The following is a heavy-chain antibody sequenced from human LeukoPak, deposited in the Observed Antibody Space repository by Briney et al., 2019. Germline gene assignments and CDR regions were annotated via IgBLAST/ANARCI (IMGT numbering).Heavy chain of an antibody. V-gene: IGHV4-39*01. J-gene: IGHJ6*03. CDR2: IYYSGST. CDR3: ASGSYYYMDV. Sequence: SETLSLTCIVSGGSISSSSYYWGWIRQPPGKGLEWIGSIYYSGSTYYNPSLKSRVTISVDTSKNQFSLKLSSVTAADTAVYYCASGSYYYMDVWGKGTTVTVSS. CDR1: GGSISSSSYY.